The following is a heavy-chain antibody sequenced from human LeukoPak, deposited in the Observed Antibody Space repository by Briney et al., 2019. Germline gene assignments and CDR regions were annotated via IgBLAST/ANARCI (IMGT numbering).Heavy chain of an antibody. Sequence: SETLSLTCAVYGGSFSGYYWSWIRQPPGKGLEWIGEINHSGSTNYNPSLKSRVTISVDTSKNQFSLKLSSVTAADTAVYYCARGGIAARLANWGQGTLVTVSS. CDR2: INHSGST. J-gene: IGHJ4*02. CDR3: ARGGIAARLAN. CDR1: GGSFSGYY. V-gene: IGHV4-34*01. D-gene: IGHD6-6*01.